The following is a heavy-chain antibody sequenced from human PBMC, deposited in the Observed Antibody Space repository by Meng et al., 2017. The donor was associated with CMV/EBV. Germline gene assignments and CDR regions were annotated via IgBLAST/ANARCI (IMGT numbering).Heavy chain of an antibody. Sequence: GESLKISCAASGFTFDDYGMSWVRQAPGKGLEWVSSINWNGGSTGYADSVKGRFTISRDNAKNSLHLQMNSLRAEDTALYHCARVAAAGDFDYWGQGTLVTVSS. CDR2: INWNGGST. CDR1: GFTFDDYG. D-gene: IGHD6-13*01. J-gene: IGHJ4*02. CDR3: ARVAAAGDFDY. V-gene: IGHV3-20*01.